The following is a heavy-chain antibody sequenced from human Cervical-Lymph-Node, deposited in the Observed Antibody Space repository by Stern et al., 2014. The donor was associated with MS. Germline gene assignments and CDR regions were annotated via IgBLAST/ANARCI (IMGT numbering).Heavy chain of an antibody. CDR3: TRVQRERRALDHFDP. V-gene: IGHV1-46*03. Sequence: HVQLVESGAEVMEPGASVTVSCEASGFTFTTHYMHWIRQTPGTGLEWVCIIIPNSGTTNYARQFQGRVIITRDTSTSTIYMELTGLRSEDTALYFCTRVQRERRALDHFDPWGQGTLVTVSS. D-gene: IGHD1-1*01. CDR2: IIPNSGTT. CDR1: GFTFTTHY. J-gene: IGHJ5*02.